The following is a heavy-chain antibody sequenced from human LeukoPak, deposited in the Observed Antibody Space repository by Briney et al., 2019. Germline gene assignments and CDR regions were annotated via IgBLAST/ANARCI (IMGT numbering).Heavy chain of an antibody. V-gene: IGHV3-64D*06. CDR3: VKARYCSGGSCYRIFDY. CDR1: GFTFSSYA. Sequence: GGSLRLSCSASGFTFSSYAMHWVRQAPGKGLEYVSAISSNGGSTYYADSVKGRFTIFRDNSKNTLYLQMSSLRAEDTAVCYCVKARYCSGGSCYRIFDYWGQGTLVTVSS. D-gene: IGHD2-15*01. J-gene: IGHJ4*02. CDR2: ISSNGGST.